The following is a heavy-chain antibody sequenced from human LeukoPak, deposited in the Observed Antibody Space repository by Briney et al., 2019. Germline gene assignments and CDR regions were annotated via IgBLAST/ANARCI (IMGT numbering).Heavy chain of an antibody. CDR3: AGYDYGDPGAFDI. D-gene: IGHD4-17*01. Sequence: PGGSLRLSCAASGFTFSSYWMSWVRQAPGKGLEWVANIKQDGSEKYYVDSVKGRFTISRDNAKNSLYLQMNSLRAEDTAVYYCAGYDYGDPGAFDIWGQGTMVTVSS. J-gene: IGHJ3*02. V-gene: IGHV3-7*01. CDR2: IKQDGSEK. CDR1: GFTFSSYW.